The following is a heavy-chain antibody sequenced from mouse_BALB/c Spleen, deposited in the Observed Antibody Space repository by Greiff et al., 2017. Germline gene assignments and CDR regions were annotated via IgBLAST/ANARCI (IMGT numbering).Heavy chain of an antibody. CDR2: ISSGGGST. CDR1: GFAFSSYD. Sequence: EVKLVESGGGLVKPGGSLKLSCAASGFAFSSYDMSWVRQTPEKRLEWVAYISSGGGSTYYPDTVKGRITISRDNAKNTLYLQMSSLKSEDTAMYYCARHLAGHWGQGTLVTVSA. D-gene: IGHD6-1*01. V-gene: IGHV5-12-1*01. CDR3: ARHLAGH. J-gene: IGHJ3*01.